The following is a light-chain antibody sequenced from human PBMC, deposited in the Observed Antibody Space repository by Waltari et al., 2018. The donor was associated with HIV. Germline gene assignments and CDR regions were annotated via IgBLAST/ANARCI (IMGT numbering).Light chain of an antibody. V-gene: IGKV3D-15*01. CDR1: QSVSSN. J-gene: IGKJ4*01. CDR2: GAS. Sequence: EIVMMQSPATLSVSPGERATLSCRASQSVSSNLAWYQQKPGQAPRLLIYGASTRATGIPARFSGSGSGTEFTLTISSLQSEDFAVYYCQQYNKWPLTFGGGTK. CDR3: QQYNKWPLT.